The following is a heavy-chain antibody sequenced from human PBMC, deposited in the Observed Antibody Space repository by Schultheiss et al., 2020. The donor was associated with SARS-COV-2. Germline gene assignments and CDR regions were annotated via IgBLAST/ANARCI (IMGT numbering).Heavy chain of an antibody. Sequence: GESLKISCAASGFTFSSYWMSWVRQAPGKGLEWVSIIRIIYYADSVKGRFTISRDNSKNTLYLQMNSLRAEDTAVYYCARGLPPTFDYWGQGTLVTVSS. CDR1: GFTFSSYW. J-gene: IGHJ4*02. CDR3: ARGLPPTFDY. CDR2: IRII. V-gene: IGHV3-53*01.